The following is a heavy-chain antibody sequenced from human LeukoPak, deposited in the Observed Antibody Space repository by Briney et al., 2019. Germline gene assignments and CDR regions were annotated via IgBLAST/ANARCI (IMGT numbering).Heavy chain of an antibody. V-gene: IGHV3-23*01. D-gene: IGHD4-23*01. Sequence: PGGPLRLSCAASGFTFSSYAMSWVRQAPGKGLEWVSAISGSGGSTYYADSVKGRFTISRDNSKNTLYLQMNSLRAEDTAVYYCAKDWDYGGKPYYFDYWGQGTLVTVSS. CDR2: ISGSGGST. CDR1: GFTFSSYA. J-gene: IGHJ4*02. CDR3: AKDWDYGGKPYYFDY.